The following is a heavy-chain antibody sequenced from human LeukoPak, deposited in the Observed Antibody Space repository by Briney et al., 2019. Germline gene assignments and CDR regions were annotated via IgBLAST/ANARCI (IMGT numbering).Heavy chain of an antibody. CDR1: GFIFSGSA. J-gene: IGHJ5*02. D-gene: IGHD6-19*01. CDR3: ARDSSGWSGFDP. Sequence: GGSLRLSCAASGFIFSGSAMNWVRQAPGKGLEWVSSFSTSSTYIHYADSVKGRFTISRDNAKNSLYLQVNSLRAEDTAVYYCARDSSGWSGFDPWGQGTLVTVSS. V-gene: IGHV3-21*04. CDR2: FSTSSTYI.